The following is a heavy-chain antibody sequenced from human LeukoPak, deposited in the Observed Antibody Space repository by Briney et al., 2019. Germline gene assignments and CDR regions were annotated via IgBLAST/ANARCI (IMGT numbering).Heavy chain of an antibody. CDR2: ISSSGSTI. CDR3: ARRYCSSTSCRNYFDS. J-gene: IGHJ4*02. D-gene: IGHD2-2*01. V-gene: IGHV3-11*01. Sequence: GGSLRVSCAASGFTFSDDYMSWIRQAPGKGLEWVSDISSSGSTIYYADSVKGRFTISRDNAKNSLYLQMNSLRAEDTAVYYCARRYCSSTSCRNYFDSWGQGTLVTVTS. CDR1: GFTFSDDY.